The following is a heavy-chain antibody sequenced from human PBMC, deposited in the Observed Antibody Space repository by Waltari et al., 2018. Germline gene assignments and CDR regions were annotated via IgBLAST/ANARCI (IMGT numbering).Heavy chain of an antibody. Sequence: EVQLVESGGGLVKPGGSFRLSCAACGFTFGNAWMRWVRQAPGKGLEWVGRIKSKTDGWTTGYAEPVKGRFTISRDDSKNTRYLQMNSLKTEDTAVYYCTTVGSGSYEAALGNYYYYGMDVWGQGTTVTVSS. V-gene: IGHV3-15*01. J-gene: IGHJ6*02. CDR2: IKSKTDGWTT. CDR3: TTVGSGSYEAALGNYYYYGMDV. CDR1: GFTFGNAW. D-gene: IGHD1-26*01.